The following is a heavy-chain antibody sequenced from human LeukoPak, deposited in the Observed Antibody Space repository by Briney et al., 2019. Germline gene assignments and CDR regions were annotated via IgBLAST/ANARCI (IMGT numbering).Heavy chain of an antibody. V-gene: IGHV3-74*01. CDR1: GFTFSSYR. CDR3: ATLGINSSSGGYYHYMDV. D-gene: IGHD6-6*01. J-gene: IGHJ6*03. Sequence: GGTLRLSCAASGFTFSSYRMHWVRQAPGKGLVWVSRINSDGSRTTYADPVKGRFTISTDNTKNYLYLKMNSLNAEDTAVYYWATLGINSSSGGYYHYMDVWGKGTTVTVSS. CDR2: INSDGSRT.